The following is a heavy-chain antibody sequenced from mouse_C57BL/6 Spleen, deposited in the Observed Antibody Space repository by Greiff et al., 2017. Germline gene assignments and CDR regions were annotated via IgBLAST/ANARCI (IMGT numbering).Heavy chain of an antibody. CDR1: GYTFTSYW. V-gene: IGHV1-64*01. Sequence: QVQLQQPGAELVKPGASVKLSCKASGYTFTSYWMHWVKQRPGQGLEWIGMIHPNSGSTNYNEKFKSKATLTVDKSSSTAYMQLSSLTSEDSAVYYSARSELEDYFDYWGQGTTLTVSS. CDR3: ARSELEDYFDY. D-gene: IGHD4-1*01. CDR2: IHPNSGST. J-gene: IGHJ2*01.